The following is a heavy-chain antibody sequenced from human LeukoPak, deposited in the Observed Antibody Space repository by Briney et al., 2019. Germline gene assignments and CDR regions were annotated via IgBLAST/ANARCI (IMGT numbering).Heavy chain of an antibody. J-gene: IGHJ6*02. CDR3: ARLEAVALYYYSGMDV. D-gene: IGHD6-19*01. CDR1: GYTFANYW. Sequence: GESLKISCKGSGYTFANYWIGWVRQMPGKGLEWMGLIYPGDSDTKYSPSFQGQVSISADKSISTAYLQWTSLKASDTAMYLCARLEAVALYYYSGMDVWGQGTTVTVSS. V-gene: IGHV5-51*01. CDR2: IYPGDSDT.